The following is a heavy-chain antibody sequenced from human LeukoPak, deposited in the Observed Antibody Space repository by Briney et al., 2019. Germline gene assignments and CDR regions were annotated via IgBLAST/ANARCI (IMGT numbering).Heavy chain of an antibody. CDR1: GFTFSSYF. D-gene: IGHD2-21*02. CDR3: ARGLCGGDCYSD. J-gene: IGHJ4*02. Sequence: NPGGSLRLSCAASGFTFSSYFMNWVRQAPGKGLEWGSSISSTSSYIYYADSVKGRFTISRDNAKNSLYLQMNSLRAEDTAAYYCARGLCGGDCYSDWGQGTLVTVSS. V-gene: IGHV3-21*01. CDR2: ISSTSSYI.